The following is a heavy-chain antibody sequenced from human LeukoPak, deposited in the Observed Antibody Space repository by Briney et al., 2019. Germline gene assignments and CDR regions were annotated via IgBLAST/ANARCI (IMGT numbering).Heavy chain of an antibody. V-gene: IGHV4-59*01. CDR3: ARGPARYYYDSSGYSDY. J-gene: IGHJ4*02. Sequence: PSETLSLTCTVSGGSISGYYRSWIRQPPGKGLEWIGYIYYSGSTNYNPSLKSRVTISVDTSKNQFSLKLSSVTAADTAVYYCARGPARYYYDSSGYSDYWGQGTLVTVSS. CDR1: GGSISGYY. CDR2: IYYSGST. D-gene: IGHD3-22*01.